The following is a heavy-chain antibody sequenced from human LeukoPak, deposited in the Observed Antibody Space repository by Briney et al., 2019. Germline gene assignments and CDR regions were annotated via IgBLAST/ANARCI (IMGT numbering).Heavy chain of an antibody. Sequence: GGSLRLSCAASGFTFSSYSMNWVRQAPGKGLEGVSYISSSSSTIYYADSVKGRFTISRDNAKNSLYLQMNSLRAEDTAVYYCAGEDQRYDFWSGYYDFDYWGQGTLVTVSS. J-gene: IGHJ4*02. D-gene: IGHD3-3*01. CDR1: GFTFSSYS. CDR2: ISSSSSTI. CDR3: AGEDQRYDFWSGYYDFDY. V-gene: IGHV3-48*01.